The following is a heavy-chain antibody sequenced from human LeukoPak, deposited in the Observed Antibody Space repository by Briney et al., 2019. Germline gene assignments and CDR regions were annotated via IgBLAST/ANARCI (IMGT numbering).Heavy chain of an antibody. CDR2: ISAYNGNT. CDR1: GYTFTSYG. V-gene: IGHV1-18*01. Sequence: ASVKVSCKASGYTFTSYGISWMRQAPGQGLEWMGWISAYNGNTNYAQKLQGRVTMTTDTSTSTAYMELRSLRSDDTAVYYCARDYYGSGSYPPFDYWGQGTLVTVSS. CDR3: ARDYYGSGSYPPFDY. D-gene: IGHD3-10*01. J-gene: IGHJ4*02.